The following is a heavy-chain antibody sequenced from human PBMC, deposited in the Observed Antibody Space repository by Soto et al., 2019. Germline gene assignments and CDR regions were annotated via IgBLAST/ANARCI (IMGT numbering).Heavy chain of an antibody. J-gene: IGHJ5*02. D-gene: IGHD2-21*01. V-gene: IGHV4-39*07. CDR3: ARRAVVAVTGSLDNWLDP. CDR1: GGTISSSSYS. CDR2: VYYSGST. Sequence: PSETLSLTCTVSGGTISSSSYSWGWIRQPPGKGLEWIGTVYYSGSTDCNPSLKSRVTISVDTSRNQFSLKVNSVTAADTAMFYCARRAVVAVTGSLDNWLDPWGQGILVTVSS.